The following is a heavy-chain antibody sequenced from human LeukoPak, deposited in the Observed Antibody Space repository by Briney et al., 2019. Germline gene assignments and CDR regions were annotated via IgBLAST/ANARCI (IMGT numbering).Heavy chain of an antibody. V-gene: IGHV1-8*01. CDR3: ARGDYDILTGYGDFDY. CDR1: GYTFTSYD. J-gene: IGHJ4*02. Sequence: ASVKVSCKASGYTFTSYDINWVRQATGQGLEWMGWMNPNSGNTGYAQKFQGRVTMTRNTSISTAYMELSSLRSEDTAVYYCARGDYDILTGYGDFDYWGQGTLVTVSS. D-gene: IGHD3-9*01. CDR2: MNPNSGNT.